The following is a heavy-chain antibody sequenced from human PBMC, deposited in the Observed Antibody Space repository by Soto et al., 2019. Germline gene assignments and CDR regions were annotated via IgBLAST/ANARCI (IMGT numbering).Heavy chain of an antibody. CDR2: ITAYNGNT. V-gene: IGHV1-18*01. Sequence: QVQLVQSGPEVKKPGASVKVSCKASGYTFTSYGISWVRQAPGQGLEWMGWITAYNGNTKYTQKLLGRVTMTTDTSTNTAYMELRSLRADDTAVYYCARDNDMATIGPRYWGQGTLVTVSS. CDR1: GYTFTSYG. J-gene: IGHJ4*02. D-gene: IGHD5-12*01. CDR3: ARDNDMATIGPRY.